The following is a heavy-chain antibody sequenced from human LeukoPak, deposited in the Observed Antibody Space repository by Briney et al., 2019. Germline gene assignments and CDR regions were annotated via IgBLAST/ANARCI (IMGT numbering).Heavy chain of an antibody. CDR2: IIGSGIIT. CDR1: GFTFGSYA. CDR3: TPDPFAS. J-gene: IGHJ4*02. D-gene: IGHD2-15*01. Sequence: GGSLRLSCAASGFTFGSYAMSWVRQAPGEGLEWVSAIIGSGIITYYADSVKGRFTISRDDSRSTLFLQMNSLRAEDTALYYCTPDPFASWGQGTLVTVSS. V-gene: IGHV3-23*01.